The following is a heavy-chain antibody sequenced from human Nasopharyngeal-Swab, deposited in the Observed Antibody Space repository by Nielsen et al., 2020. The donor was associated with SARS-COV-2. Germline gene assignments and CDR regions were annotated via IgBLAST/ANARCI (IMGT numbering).Heavy chain of an antibody. V-gene: IGHV3-21*01. CDR2: ISTSSSYI. Sequence: GESLKISCAASGFTFSSYKINWVRQAPGKGLEWVSSISTSSSYIDYADSVKGRFTISRDNAKNSVYLQMNSLRAEDTAVYYCARVEVYGDLPDYWGQGTLVTVSS. J-gene: IGHJ4*02. D-gene: IGHD4-17*01. CDR1: GFTFSSYK. CDR3: ARVEVYGDLPDY.